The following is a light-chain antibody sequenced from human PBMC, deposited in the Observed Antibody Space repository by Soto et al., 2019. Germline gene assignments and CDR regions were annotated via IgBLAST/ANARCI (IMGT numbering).Light chain of an antibody. J-gene: IGKJ1*01. CDR2: KAS. V-gene: IGKV1-5*03. Sequence: IQLAQAPSSPAASVGDRVTITCRYSQSISSWLAWYQQKPGKAPKLLIYKASSLESGVPSRFSGSGSGTELTLTISSLQPDDFATYYCQQYNSYPPTFGQGTKVDIK. CDR3: QQYNSYPPT. CDR1: QSISSW.